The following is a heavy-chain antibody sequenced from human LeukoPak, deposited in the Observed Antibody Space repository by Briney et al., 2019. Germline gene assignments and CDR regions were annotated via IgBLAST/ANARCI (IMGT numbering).Heavy chain of an antibody. CDR3: ARETSWTLTRAHYYIDV. J-gene: IGHJ6*03. D-gene: IGHD1-26*01. CDR1: GDSMPSYY. CDR2: AYSGVNA. Sequence: NPSETLSLTCTVSGDSMPSYYWSWIRQSPERGVEWIGRAYSGVNAYYNPSLQSRVTISVDKSNNQFSLDLASVTAADTALYYCARETSWTLTRAHYYIDVWGKRITVTVSS. V-gene: IGHV4-4*07.